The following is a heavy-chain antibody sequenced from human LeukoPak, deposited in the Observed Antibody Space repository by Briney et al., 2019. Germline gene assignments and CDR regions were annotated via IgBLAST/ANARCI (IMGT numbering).Heavy chain of an antibody. Sequence: GGSLRLSCAASGFTFSSYAMHWVRQAPGKGLEWVAVISYGGSNKYYADSVKGRFTISRDNSKNTLYLQMNSLRAEDTAVYYCARDRYYYDSSGYYRFDYWGQGTLVTVSS. J-gene: IGHJ4*02. CDR3: ARDRYYYDSSGYYRFDY. CDR1: GFTFSSYA. V-gene: IGHV3-30-3*01. D-gene: IGHD3-22*01. CDR2: ISYGGSNK.